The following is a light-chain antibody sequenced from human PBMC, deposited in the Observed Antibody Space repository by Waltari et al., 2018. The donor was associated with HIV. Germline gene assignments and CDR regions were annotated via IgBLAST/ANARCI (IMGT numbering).Light chain of an antibody. J-gene: IGKJ3*01. CDR3: QHYVSSPMFT. CDR1: QSVSSSY. V-gene: IGKV3-20*01. CDR2: GAS. Sequence: EIVLTQSPGTLALSPGERATLSCRTSQSVSSSYLAWYQQKPGQAPRLLIYGASNRATGIPDRFSGSGSGTDFSLTISRLEPEDFAVYYCQHYVSSPMFTFGPGTKVDIQ.